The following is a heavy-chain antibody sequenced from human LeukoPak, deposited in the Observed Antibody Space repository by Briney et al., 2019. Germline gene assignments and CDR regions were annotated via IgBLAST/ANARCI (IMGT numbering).Heavy chain of an antibody. Sequence: SETLSLTCTVSGGSISSSSYYWGWIRQPPGKGLEWIGSIYYSGSTYYNPSLKSRVTISVDTSKNQSSLKLSSVTAADTAVYYCARGIAAAGSPHFDYWGQGTLVTVSS. CDR3: ARGIAAAGSPHFDY. D-gene: IGHD6-13*01. V-gene: IGHV4-39*07. CDR2: IYYSGST. CDR1: GGSISSSSYY. J-gene: IGHJ4*02.